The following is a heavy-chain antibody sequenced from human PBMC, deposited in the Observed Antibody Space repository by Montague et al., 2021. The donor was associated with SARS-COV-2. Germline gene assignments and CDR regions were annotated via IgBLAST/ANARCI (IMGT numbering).Heavy chain of an antibody. D-gene: IGHD1-14*01. CDR1: GGSFSGYY. Sequence: SETLSLTCAVYGGSFSGYYWSWIRQPPGKGLEWIGEINHSGSTNYNPSLKSRVTISVDTSKNQFSLKLSSVTAADTAVYYCARGFFEPLDYWGQGTLVTVSS. CDR2: INHSGST. V-gene: IGHV4-34*01. J-gene: IGHJ4*02. CDR3: ARGFFEPLDY.